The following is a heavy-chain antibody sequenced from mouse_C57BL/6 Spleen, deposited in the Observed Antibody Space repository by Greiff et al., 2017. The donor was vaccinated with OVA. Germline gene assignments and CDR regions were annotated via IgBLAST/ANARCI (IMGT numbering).Heavy chain of an antibody. Sequence: VQLQQSGPELVKPGASVKISCKASGYSFTGYCMNWVKQSPEKSLEWIGEINPSTGGTTYNEKFKAKATLTVDKSSSTAYMQLKSLTSEDSAVYYCASSDSSGAAWFAYWGQGTLVTVSA. CDR2: INPSTGGT. CDR1: GYSFTGYC. CDR3: ASSDSSGAAWFAY. V-gene: IGHV1-42*01. D-gene: IGHD3-2*02. J-gene: IGHJ3*01.